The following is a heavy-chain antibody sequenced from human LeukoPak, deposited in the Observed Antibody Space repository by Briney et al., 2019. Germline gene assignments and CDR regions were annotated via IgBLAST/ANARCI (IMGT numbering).Heavy chain of an antibody. D-gene: IGHD3-22*01. CDR1: GYSFTNYW. CDR3: ARPRDSSGPRGAFDI. CDR2: IYPGDSDT. V-gene: IGHV5-51*01. Sequence: GESLKISCKGSGYSFTNYWIGWVRQMPGKGLEWMGIIYPGDSDTRYSPSFQGQVTISADKSISTAYLQWSSLKASDTAMFYCARPRDSSGPRGAFDIWGQGTMVTVSS. J-gene: IGHJ3*02.